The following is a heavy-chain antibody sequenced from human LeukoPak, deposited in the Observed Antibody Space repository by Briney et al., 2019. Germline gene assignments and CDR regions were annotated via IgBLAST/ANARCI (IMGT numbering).Heavy chain of an antibody. D-gene: IGHD6-6*01. J-gene: IGHJ4*02. CDR1: GFTVSSNY. CDR2: IYSGGST. V-gene: IGHV3-66*01. CDR3: ASTIAARPFDY. Sequence: GGSLRLSCAASGFTVSSNYMSWVRQAPGKGLEWVSVIYSGGSTFCADSVKGRFTISRDNSKNTLYLQMNSLRAEDTAVYYCASTIAARPFDYWGQGTLVTVSS.